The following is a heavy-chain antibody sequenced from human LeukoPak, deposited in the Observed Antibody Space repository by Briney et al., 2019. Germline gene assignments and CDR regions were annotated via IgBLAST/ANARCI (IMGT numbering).Heavy chain of an antibody. D-gene: IGHD3-10*01. CDR2: INPNNGNT. CDR1: GFTFTSYD. J-gene: IGHJ5*02. CDR3: VRDGEGVAISVNYWFDP. V-gene: IGHV1-8*01. Sequence: ASVTVSCKASGFTFTSYDINWVRQASGQGLEWMGWINPNNGNTGYAQKFQGRVTMTRDTSISTAYMELRGLRSEDTAVYYCVRDGEGVAISVNYWFDPWGQGTLVTVSS.